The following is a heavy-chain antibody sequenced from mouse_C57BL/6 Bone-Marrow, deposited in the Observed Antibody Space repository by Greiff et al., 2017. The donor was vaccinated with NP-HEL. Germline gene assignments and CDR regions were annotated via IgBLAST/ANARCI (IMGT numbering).Heavy chain of an antibody. J-gene: IGHJ2*01. CDR1: GYTFTSYW. D-gene: IGHD1-1*01. CDR3: ARNPLYYGSSYFDY. CDR2: IHPNSGST. V-gene: IGHV1-64*01. Sequence: QVQLQQPGAELVKPGASVKLSCKASGYTFTSYWMHWVKQRPGQGLEWIGMIHPNSGSTNYNEKFKSKATLTVDKSSSTAYMQLSSLTSEDSAVYYCARNPLYYGSSYFDYWGQGTTLTVSS.